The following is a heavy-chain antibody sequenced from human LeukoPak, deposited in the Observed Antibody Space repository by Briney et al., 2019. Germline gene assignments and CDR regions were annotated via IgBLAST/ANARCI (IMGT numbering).Heavy chain of an antibody. D-gene: IGHD2-21*01. V-gene: IGHV3-7*03. CDR3: ARDCGILRTDCSDALDI. J-gene: IGHJ3*02. CDR1: GYTFTSYY. CDR2: IKQDGSEK. Sequence: GASVKVSCKASGYTFTSYYMHWVRQAPGKGLEWVANIKQDGSEKYYVDSVKGRFSISRDNARNSLHLQMNSLRAEDTAVYYCARDCGILRTDCSDALDIWGQGTMVTVSS.